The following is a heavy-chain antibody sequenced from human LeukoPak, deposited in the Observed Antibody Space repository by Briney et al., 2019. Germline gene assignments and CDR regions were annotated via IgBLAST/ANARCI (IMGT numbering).Heavy chain of an antibody. V-gene: IGHV4-34*01. Sequence: SETLSLTCAVYGGSFSGYYWSWIRQPPGKGLEWIGEINHSGSTNYNPSLKSRVTISVDTSKNQFSLKLSSVTAVDTAVYYCARRGMLPRVWFDPWGQGTLVTVSS. D-gene: IGHD1-26*01. CDR2: INHSGST. CDR3: ARRGMLPRVWFDP. J-gene: IGHJ5*02. CDR1: GGSFSGYY.